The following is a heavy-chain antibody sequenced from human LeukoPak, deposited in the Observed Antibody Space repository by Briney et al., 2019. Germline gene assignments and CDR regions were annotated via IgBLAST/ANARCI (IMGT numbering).Heavy chain of an antibody. CDR3: ARALGGIFHYFDY. CDR1: GSTFDDYA. V-gene: IGHV3-9*01. Sequence: PGGSLRLSCAASGSTFDDYAMHWVRQAPGKGLEWVSGISWNSGSIGYADSVKGRFTISRDNAKNSLYLQMNSLRAEDTALYYCARALGGIFHYFDYWGQGTLVTVPS. D-gene: IGHD1-1*01. J-gene: IGHJ4*02. CDR2: ISWNSGSI.